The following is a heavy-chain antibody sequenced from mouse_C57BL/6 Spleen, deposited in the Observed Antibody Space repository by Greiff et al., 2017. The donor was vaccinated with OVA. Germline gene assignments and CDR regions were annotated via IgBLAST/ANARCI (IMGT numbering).Heavy chain of an antibody. J-gene: IGHJ1*03. D-gene: IGHD1-1*01. V-gene: IGHV1-4*01. CDR3: ARVTTVVARDWYFDV. CDR1: GYTFTSYT. Sequence: QVQLQQSGAELARPGASVKMSCKASGYTFTSYTMHWVKQRPGQGLEWIGYINPSSGYTKYNQKFKDKATLTADKSSSTAYMQLSSLTSEDSAVYYYARVTTVVARDWYFDVWGTGTTVTVSS. CDR2: INPSSGYT.